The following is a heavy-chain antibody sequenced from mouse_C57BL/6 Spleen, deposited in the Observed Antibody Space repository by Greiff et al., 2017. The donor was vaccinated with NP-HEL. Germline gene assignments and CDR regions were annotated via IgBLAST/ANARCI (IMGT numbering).Heavy chain of an antibody. V-gene: IGHV6-3*01. D-gene: IGHD4-1*01. CDR2: IRLKSDNYAT. CDR1: GFTFSNYW. CDR3: TGSNWDVKFAY. Sequence: EVHLVESGGGLVQPGGSMKLSCVASGFTFSNYWMNWVRQSPEKGLEWVAQIRLKSDNYATHYAESVKGRFTISRDDSKSSVYLQMNNLRAEDTGIYYCTGSNWDVKFAYWGQGTLVTVSA. J-gene: IGHJ3*01.